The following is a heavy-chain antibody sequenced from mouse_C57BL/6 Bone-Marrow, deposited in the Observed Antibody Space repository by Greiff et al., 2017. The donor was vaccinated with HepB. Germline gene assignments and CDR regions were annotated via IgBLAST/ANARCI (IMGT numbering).Heavy chain of an antibody. J-gene: IGHJ3*01. Sequence: EVQLVESGGDLVKPGGSLKLSCAASGFTFSSYGMSWVRQTPDKRLEWVATISSGGSYTYYPDSVKGRFTISRDNAKNTLYLQMSSLKSEDTAMYYCASRSNLGAYWGQGTLVTVSA. CDR3: ASRSNLGAY. D-gene: IGHD2-5*01. CDR2: ISSGGSYT. V-gene: IGHV5-6*01. CDR1: GFTFSSYG.